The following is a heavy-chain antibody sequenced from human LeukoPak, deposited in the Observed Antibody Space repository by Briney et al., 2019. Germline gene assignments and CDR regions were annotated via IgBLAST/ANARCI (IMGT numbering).Heavy chain of an antibody. CDR2: INPNSGGT. V-gene: IGHV1-2*02. CDR1: GYTFTGCY. J-gene: IGHJ4*02. Sequence: ASVKVSCKASGYTFTGCYMHWVRQAPGQGLEWLGWINPNSGGTNYAQRFQGRVTMTRDTSISIAYMELSRLRSDDTAVYYCARRGEADDDILTGYRDYWGQGTLVTVSS. CDR3: ARRGEADDDILTGYRDY. D-gene: IGHD3-9*01.